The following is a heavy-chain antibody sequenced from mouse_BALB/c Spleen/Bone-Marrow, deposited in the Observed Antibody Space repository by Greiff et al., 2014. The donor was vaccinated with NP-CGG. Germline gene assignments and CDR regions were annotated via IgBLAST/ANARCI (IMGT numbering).Heavy chain of an antibody. CDR1: GFTLSDYY. V-gene: IGHV5-4*02. CDR3: VRSRERYGAMDY. Sequence: EVQVVEPGGGLVKPGGSLKLSCAASGFTLSDYYMCWIRQTPEKRLEWVATVSDGGNFTYYPDSVKGRFTISRENAKNNLYLQMSSLKSEDTAMYCGVRSRERYGAMDYWGQGTSVTVSS. CDR2: VSDGGNFT. J-gene: IGHJ4*01. D-gene: IGHD2-10*02.